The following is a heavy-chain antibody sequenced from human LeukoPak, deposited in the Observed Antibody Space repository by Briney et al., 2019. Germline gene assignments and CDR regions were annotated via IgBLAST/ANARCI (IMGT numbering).Heavy chain of an antibody. Sequence: GGSLRLSCAASGFTFSSYIMNWVRQAPGKGLEWVSYISSSSSTIYYADSVKGRFTISRDNAKNSLYLQMNSLRDEDTAVYYCARDQGYCSGGSCYGNWFDPWGQGTLVTVSS. CDR1: GFTFSSYI. CDR2: ISSSSSTI. V-gene: IGHV3-48*02. D-gene: IGHD2-15*01. CDR3: ARDQGYCSGGSCYGNWFDP. J-gene: IGHJ5*02.